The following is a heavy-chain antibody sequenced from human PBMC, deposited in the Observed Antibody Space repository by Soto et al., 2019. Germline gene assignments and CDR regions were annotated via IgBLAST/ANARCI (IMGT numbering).Heavy chain of an antibody. CDR1: GFTFTSSA. Sequence: SVKVSCKASGFTFTSSAVQWVRQARGQRLEWIGWIVVGSGNTNYAQKFQERVTITRDMSTSTAYMELSSLRSEDTAVYYCAADHPAYYYDSSGYYFDYWGQGTLVTVSS. D-gene: IGHD3-22*01. J-gene: IGHJ4*02. V-gene: IGHV1-58*01. CDR2: IVVGSGNT. CDR3: AADHPAYYYDSSGYYFDY.